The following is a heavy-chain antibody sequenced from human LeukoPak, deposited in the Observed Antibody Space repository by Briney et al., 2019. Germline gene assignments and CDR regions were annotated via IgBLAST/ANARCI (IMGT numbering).Heavy chain of an antibody. D-gene: IGHD3-22*01. J-gene: IGHJ4*02. CDR2: IRSKVYGGAT. CDR3: SRDDYSTSSGCFSDS. CDR1: GFTFGDYA. Sequence: PGGSLRLSRTASGFTFGDYAVSWFRQAPGKGLEWVGFIRSKVYGGATDYAASVKGRFTISRDDSKNIAYLQMNSLQTEDTAVYSCSRDDYSTSSGCFSDSWGQGTLVTVSS. V-gene: IGHV3-49*03.